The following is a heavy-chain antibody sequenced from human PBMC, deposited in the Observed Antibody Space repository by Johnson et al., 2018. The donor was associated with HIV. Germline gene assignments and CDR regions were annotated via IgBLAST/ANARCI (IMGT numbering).Heavy chain of an antibody. D-gene: IGHD5-12*01. CDR2: IWYDGSNK. Sequence: VQVVESGGGVVQPGRSLRLSCAASGFTFSSYGMHWVRQAPGQGLEWAAVIWYDGSNKYYADPVKGRFTISRDNSKNTLYLQMNSLRAEDTAVYYCARPHSGQYQYAFDIWGQGTKVTVSS. J-gene: IGHJ3*02. CDR1: GFTFSSYG. V-gene: IGHV3-33*01. CDR3: ARPHSGQYQYAFDI.